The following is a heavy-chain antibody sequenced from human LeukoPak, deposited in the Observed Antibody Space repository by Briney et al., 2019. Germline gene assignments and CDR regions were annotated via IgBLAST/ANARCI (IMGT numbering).Heavy chain of an antibody. V-gene: IGHV3-30*18. CDR1: GFTFSSYG. D-gene: IGHD2-15*01. J-gene: IGHJ6*02. CDR2: ISYDGSNK. CDR3: AKEGPSWVAATHRYYGMDV. Sequence: GRSLSLSCAASGFTFSSYGMHWVRQAPGKGLEWVAVISYDGSNKYYADSVKGRFTISRDNSKNTLYLQMNSLRAEDTAVYYCAKEGPSWVAATHRYYGMDVWGQGTTVTVSS.